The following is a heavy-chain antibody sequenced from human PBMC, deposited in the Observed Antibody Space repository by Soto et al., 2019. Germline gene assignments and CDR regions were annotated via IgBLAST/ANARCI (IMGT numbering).Heavy chain of an antibody. J-gene: IGHJ6*02. V-gene: IGHV5-51*01. Sequence: PGESLKISCKGSGYSFTSYWIGWVRQMPGKGLEWMGIIYPGDSDTRYSPSFQGQVTISADKSISTAYLQWSSLKASDTAMYYCARRPGARAGSELPYYYGMDVWGQGTTVTVSS. CDR3: ARRPGARAGSELPYYYGMDV. CDR1: GYSFTSYW. CDR2: IYPGDSDT. D-gene: IGHD1-7*01.